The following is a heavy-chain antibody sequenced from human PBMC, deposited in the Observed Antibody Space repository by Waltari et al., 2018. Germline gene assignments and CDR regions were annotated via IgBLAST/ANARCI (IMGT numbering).Heavy chain of an antibody. CDR2: IIPIFGTA. CDR1: GGPFSSYA. D-gene: IGHD5-12*01. J-gene: IGHJ4*02. Sequence: QVQLVQSGAEGKKPGSSGKVSCKASGGPFSSYAISWGRQAPGQGLEWMGGIIPIFGTANYAQKFQGRVTITADESTSTAYMELSSLRSEDTAVYYCARTPSGYDYIFEDYWGQGTLVTVSS. V-gene: IGHV1-69*13. CDR3: ARTPSGYDYIFEDY.